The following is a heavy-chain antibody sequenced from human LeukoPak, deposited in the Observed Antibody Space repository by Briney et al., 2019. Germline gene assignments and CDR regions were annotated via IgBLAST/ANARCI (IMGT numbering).Heavy chain of an antibody. V-gene: IGHV3-30-3*01. CDR1: GFTFSNYA. CDR3: ARDGD. J-gene: IGHJ4*02. CDR2: ISYDGSNK. Sequence: GGSLRLSCAASGFTFSNYAMNWVRQAPGKGLEWVAVISYDGSNKYYADSVKGRFTISRDNSKNTLYLQMNSLRAEDTAVYYCARDGDWGQGTLVTVSS. D-gene: IGHD3-10*01.